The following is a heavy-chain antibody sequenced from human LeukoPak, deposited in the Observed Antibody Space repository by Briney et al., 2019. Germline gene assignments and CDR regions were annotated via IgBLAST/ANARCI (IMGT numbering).Heavy chain of an antibody. V-gene: IGHV4-59*01. D-gene: IGHD6-6*01. CDR2: TYYSGST. CDR3: ARRPVEYSSSDYAFDI. J-gene: IGHJ3*02. CDR1: GGSISRYY. Sequence: SETLSLTCIVSGGSISRYYWSWIRQTPGKRLEWLGYTYYSGSTDYNPSLKSRVTISVDTSKKQFSLKLSSVTAADTAVYYCARRPVEYSSSDYAFDIWGQGTMVTVSS.